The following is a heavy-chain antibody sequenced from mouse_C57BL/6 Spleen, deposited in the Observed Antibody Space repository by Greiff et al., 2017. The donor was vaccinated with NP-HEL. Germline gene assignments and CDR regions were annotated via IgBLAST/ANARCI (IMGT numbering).Heavy chain of an antibody. J-gene: IGHJ1*03. V-gene: IGHV14-2*01. CDR3: ARSDDYSWYFAV. CDR2: IDPEDGDT. CDR1: GFNIKDYY. D-gene: IGHD2-4*01. Sequence: EVQLQQSGAELVKPGASVKLSCTASGFNIKDYYMHWVKQRTEQGLEWIGRIDPEDGDTTYAPKFQGTATLTADTSSNTAYLQLIILTSEDTAVYYCARSDDYSWYFAVWGTGTTVTVSS.